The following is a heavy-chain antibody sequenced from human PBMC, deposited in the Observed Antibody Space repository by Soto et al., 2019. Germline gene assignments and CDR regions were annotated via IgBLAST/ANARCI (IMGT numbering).Heavy chain of an antibody. CDR3: ARRSESLRSKLYYYYYYMDV. Sequence: ASETLSLTCTVSGGSISSYYWSWIRQPPGKGLEWIGYIYYSGSTNYNPSLKSRVTISVDTSKNQFSLKLSSVTAADTAVYYCARRSESLRSKLYYYYYYMDVWGKGTTVTVSS. D-gene: IGHD3-3*01. J-gene: IGHJ6*03. CDR1: GGSISSYY. V-gene: IGHV4-59*08. CDR2: IYYSGST.